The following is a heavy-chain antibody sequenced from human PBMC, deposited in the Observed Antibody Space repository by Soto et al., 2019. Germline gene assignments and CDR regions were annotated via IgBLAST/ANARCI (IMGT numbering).Heavy chain of an antibody. D-gene: IGHD2-2*01. V-gene: IGHV5-51*01. CDR2: IYPGDSDT. J-gene: IGHJ6*02. Sequence: PGESLKISCQGSGYSLASYCIGWVRQMPGKDLEWLGLIYPGDSDTRYSPSFQGQVTISADKSLRTAYLQWTSLKASDTAMYYCARRSSTSCSKSCDYYYGMDVAGQGTTVTVSS. CDR1: GYSLASYC. CDR3: ARRSSTSCSKSCDYYYGMDV.